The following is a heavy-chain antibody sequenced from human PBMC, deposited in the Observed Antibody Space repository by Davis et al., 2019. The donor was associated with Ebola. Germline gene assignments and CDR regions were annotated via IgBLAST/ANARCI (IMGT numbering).Heavy chain of an antibody. CDR1: GFTFSSYE. V-gene: IGHV3-48*03. CDR3: ARDLGLGDY. D-gene: IGHD3-16*01. Sequence: PGGSLRLSCAASGFTFSSYEMNWVRQAPGKGLEWVSYITGSGSTLYYADSVKGRFTISRDNAKNSLYLQMNSLRAEDTAVYYCARDLGLGDYWGQGTLVTVSS. CDR2: ITGSGSTL. J-gene: IGHJ4*02.